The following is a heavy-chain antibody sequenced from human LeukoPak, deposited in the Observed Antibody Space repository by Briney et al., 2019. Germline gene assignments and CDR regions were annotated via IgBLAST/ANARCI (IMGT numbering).Heavy chain of an antibody. CDR3: ARGYCSSTSCYLGPNYYGMDV. CDR1: GGSFSGYY. V-gene: IGHV4-34*01. D-gene: IGHD2-2*01. CDR2: INHSGST. J-gene: IGHJ6*02. Sequence: SETLSLTCAVYGGSFSGYYWSWLRQPPGKGLEWLGEINHSGSTNYNPSLKSRVTISVDTSKNQFSLKLSSVTAADTAVYYCARGYCSSTSCYLGPNYYGMDVWGQGTTVTVSS.